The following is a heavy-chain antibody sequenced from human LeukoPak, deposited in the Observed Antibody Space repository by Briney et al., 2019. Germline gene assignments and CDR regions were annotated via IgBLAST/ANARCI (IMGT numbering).Heavy chain of an antibody. J-gene: IGHJ4*02. V-gene: IGHV1-2*02. D-gene: IGHD1-26*01. CDR2: INPKSGGA. Sequence: GASVKVSCKASGFTFNAYNIHWVRQAPGQGLEWMGWINPKSGGANYAQKFQGRVTMTWDTSISTAYMELSRLRSDDTALYYCARGGGRTNLYFDYWGQGTLVTVSS. CDR3: ARGGGRTNLYFDY. CDR1: GFTFNAYN.